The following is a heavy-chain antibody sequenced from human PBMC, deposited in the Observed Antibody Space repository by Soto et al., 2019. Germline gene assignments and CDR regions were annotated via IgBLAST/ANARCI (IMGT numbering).Heavy chain of an antibody. CDR2: INPNSGGT. V-gene: IGHV1-2*04. CDR3: ATDWDILTGYSVFG. CDR1: GYTFTGYY. J-gene: IGHJ4*02. Sequence: GASVKVSCKASGYTFTGYYMHWVRQAPGQGLEWMGWINPNSGGTNYAQKFQGWVTMTRDTSISTAYMELSRLRSDDTAVYYCATDWDILTGYSVFGWGQGTLVTVSS. D-gene: IGHD3-9*01.